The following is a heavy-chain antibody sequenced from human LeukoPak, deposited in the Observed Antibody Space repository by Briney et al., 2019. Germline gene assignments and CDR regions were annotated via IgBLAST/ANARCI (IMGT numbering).Heavy chain of an antibody. CDR3: ARHSGARDIVVVPAAWWFDP. Sequence: SEILSLTCAVSGYSISSGYYWGWIRQPPGKGLEWIGSIYHSGSTYYNPSLKSRVTISVDTSKNQFSLKLSSVTAADTAVYYCARHSGARDIVVVPAAWWFDPWGQGTLVTVSS. CDR1: GYSISSGYY. J-gene: IGHJ5*02. CDR2: IYHSGST. D-gene: IGHD2-2*01. V-gene: IGHV4-38-2*01.